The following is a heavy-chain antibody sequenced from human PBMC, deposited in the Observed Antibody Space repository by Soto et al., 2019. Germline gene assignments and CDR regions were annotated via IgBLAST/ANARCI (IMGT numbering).Heavy chain of an antibody. J-gene: IGHJ6*02. CDR2: MYNTGST. CDR3: ARDLWGYCGTDCYPLDV. V-gene: IGHV4-59*01. Sequence: ETLSRTCTVSGGSISRYYWSWIRQQTGKGLEWIGYMYNTGSTVYNPSFKSRVTISVDTSKNQFSLKLNSVTAADTAVYYCARDLWGYCGTDCYPLDVWGQGTTVTVSS. CDR1: GGSISRYY. D-gene: IGHD2-21*02.